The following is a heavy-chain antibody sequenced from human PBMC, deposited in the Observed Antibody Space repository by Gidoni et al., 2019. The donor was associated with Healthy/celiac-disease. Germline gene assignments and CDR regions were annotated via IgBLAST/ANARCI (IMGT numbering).Heavy chain of an antibody. CDR2: IRNKAYCGKT. Sequence: EVQLVESGGGLVQPGRSLRLSCTASGFPFGDYAMSWFRQAPGKGLEGVGLIRNKAYCGKTEYAASGKGRFTISRDDSKSSAYLQMNSLKTEDTAVYYCTRDLFGDYGDYYSSDWFDPWGQGTLVTVSS. CDR3: TRDLFGDYGDYYSSDWFDP. V-gene: IGHV3-49*03. D-gene: IGHD4-17*01. J-gene: IGHJ5*02. CDR1: GFPFGDYA.